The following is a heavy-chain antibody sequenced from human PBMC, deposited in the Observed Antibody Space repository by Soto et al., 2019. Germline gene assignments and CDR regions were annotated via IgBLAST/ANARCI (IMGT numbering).Heavy chain of an antibody. CDR2: IYYSGST. D-gene: IGHD2-21*02. CDR1: GGSISSSSYY. J-gene: IGHJ3*02. Sequence: LSLTCTVSGGSISSSSYYWGWIRQPPGKGLEWIGSIYYSGSTYYNPSLKSRVTISVDTSKNQFSLKLSSVTAADTAVYYCARPLSYCGGDCYSNAFDIWGQGTMVTAS. CDR3: ARPLSYCGGDCYSNAFDI. V-gene: IGHV4-39*01.